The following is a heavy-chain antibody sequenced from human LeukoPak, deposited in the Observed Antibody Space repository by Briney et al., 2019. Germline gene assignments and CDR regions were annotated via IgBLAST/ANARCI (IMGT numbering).Heavy chain of an antibody. D-gene: IGHD4-17*01. V-gene: IGHV3-53*01. CDR3: ATGPIYGDYSDEFDI. CDR1: GFTVSSNY. CDR2: IYAGDST. Sequence: GGSLRLSCAASGFTVSSNYMSWVRQAPGKGLEWVSVIYAGDSTYYADSVRGRFIISRDNSKNTLYLQMNSLRAEDTAVYYCATGPIYGDYSDEFDIWGQGTVVTVSS. J-gene: IGHJ3*02.